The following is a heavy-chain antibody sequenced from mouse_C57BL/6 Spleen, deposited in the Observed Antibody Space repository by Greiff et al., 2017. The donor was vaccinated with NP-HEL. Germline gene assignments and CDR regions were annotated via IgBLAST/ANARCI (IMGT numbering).Heavy chain of an antibody. CDR2: IYPGDGDT. D-gene: IGHD2-2*01. CDR3: ARSDGDDRAYFDY. Sequence: QVQLKQSGAELVKPGASVKISCKASGYAFSSYWMNWVKQRPGKGLEWIGQIYPGDGDTNYNGKFKGKATLTADKSSSTAYMQLSSLTSEDSAVYFCARSDGDDRAYFDYWGQGTTLTVSS. V-gene: IGHV1-80*01. J-gene: IGHJ2*01. CDR1: GYAFSSYW.